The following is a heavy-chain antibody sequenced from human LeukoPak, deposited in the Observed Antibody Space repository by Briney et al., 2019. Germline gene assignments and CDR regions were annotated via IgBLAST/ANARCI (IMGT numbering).Heavy chain of an antibody. Sequence: PGGSLRLSCAASGFTFSSYGMHWVRQAPGKGLEWVAVIWYDGSNKYYADSVKGRFTISRDNTKNTLYLQMNSLRAEDTAVYYCAKGKYSSIWYDMLSYYYYYTDVWGKGTTVTVSS. CDR3: AKGKYSSIWYDMLSYYYYYTDV. J-gene: IGHJ6*03. D-gene: IGHD6-13*01. V-gene: IGHV3-33*06. CDR1: GFTFSSYG. CDR2: IWYDGSNK.